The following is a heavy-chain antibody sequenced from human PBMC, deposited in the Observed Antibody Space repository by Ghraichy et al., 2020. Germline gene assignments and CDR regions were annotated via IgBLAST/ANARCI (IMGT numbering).Heavy chain of an antibody. V-gene: IGHV3-21*01. CDR2: ISSSSSYI. CDR1: GFTFSSYS. CDR3: AREAHSSSWYSGYYYYGMDV. Sequence: SCAASGFTFSSYSMNWVRQAPGKGLEWVSSISSSSSYIYYADSVKGRFTISRDNAKNSLYLQMNSLRAEDTAVYYCAREAHSSSWYSGYYYYGMDVWGQGTTVTVSS. J-gene: IGHJ6*02. D-gene: IGHD6-13*01.